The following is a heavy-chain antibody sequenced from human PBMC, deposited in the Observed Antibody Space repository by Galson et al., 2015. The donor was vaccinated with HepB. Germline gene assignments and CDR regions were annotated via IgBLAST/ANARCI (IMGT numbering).Heavy chain of an antibody. Sequence: SLRLSCAASGFTFGDYAMSWFRQAPGKGLEWVGFIRSKAYGGTTEYAASVKGRFTISRDDSKSIAYLQMNSLKTEDTAVYYCTRLRPYYYGSGSELWWYWGQGTLVTVSS. CDR2: IRSKAYGGTT. CDR1: GFTFGDYA. D-gene: IGHD3-10*01. V-gene: IGHV3-49*03. J-gene: IGHJ4*02. CDR3: TRLRPYYYGSGSELWWY.